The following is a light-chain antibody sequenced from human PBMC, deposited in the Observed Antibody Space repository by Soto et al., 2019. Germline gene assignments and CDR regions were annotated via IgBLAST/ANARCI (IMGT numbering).Light chain of an antibody. Sequence: DIQMTQSPSTLSASVGDRVTITCRASQSISSWLAWYQQKPGKAPKLPIYKTSTLESGVPSRFSGSGSGTEFTLTISSLQPDDFATYYCQQYHHYWTFGQGTKVEIK. CDR2: KTS. CDR3: QQYHHYWT. J-gene: IGKJ1*01. V-gene: IGKV1-5*03. CDR1: QSISSW.